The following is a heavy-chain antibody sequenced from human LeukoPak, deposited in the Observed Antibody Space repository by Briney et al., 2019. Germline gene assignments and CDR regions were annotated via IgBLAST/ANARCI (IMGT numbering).Heavy chain of an antibody. V-gene: IGHV4-31*03. CDR2: IYYSGST. J-gene: IGHJ4*02. CDR3: ARVVSDCGGARCYKGYLDY. D-gene: IGHD2-2*02. CDR1: GGSISSGGHY. Sequence: SQTLSLTCTVSGGSISSGGHYWSWIRQHPGKGLEWIGYIYYSGSTYYNPSLKSRVTISVDTSKNQFSLQLSSVTAADTAVYYCARVVSDCGGARCYKGYLDYWGQGTLVTVSS.